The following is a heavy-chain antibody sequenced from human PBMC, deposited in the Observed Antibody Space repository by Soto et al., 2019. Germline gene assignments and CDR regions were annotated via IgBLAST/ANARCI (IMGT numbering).Heavy chain of an antibody. CDR2: IYYSGST. CDR1: GGSISSYY. J-gene: IGHJ5*02. CDR3: ARDLGQQPVPGWFDP. D-gene: IGHD6-13*01. Sequence: PSETLSLTCTVSGGSISSYYWSWIRQPPGKGLEWIGYIYYSGSTNYNPSLKSRVTISVDTSKNQFSLKLSSVTAADTAVYYCARDLGQQPVPGWFDPWGQGTLVTVSS. V-gene: IGHV4-59*01.